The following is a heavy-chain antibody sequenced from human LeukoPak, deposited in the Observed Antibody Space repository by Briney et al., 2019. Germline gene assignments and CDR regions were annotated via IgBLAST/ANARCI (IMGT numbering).Heavy chain of an antibody. Sequence: PGGSLRLSCAASGFTFDSYGMNWVRQAPGKGLEWISSISSSSTYIYYADSVKGRFTISRDNAKNSLYLQMNSLRAEDTAVYYCARAYCSSTRCSYYFDSWGLGTLVTVSS. V-gene: IGHV3-21*01. CDR2: ISSSSTYI. CDR1: GFTFDSYG. D-gene: IGHD2-2*01. CDR3: ARAYCSSTRCSYYFDS. J-gene: IGHJ4*02.